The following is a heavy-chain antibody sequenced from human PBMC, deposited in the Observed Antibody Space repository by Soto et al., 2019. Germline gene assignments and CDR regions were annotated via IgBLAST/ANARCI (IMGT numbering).Heavy chain of an antibody. V-gene: IGHV3-23*01. CDR1: GXTLSSYS. J-gene: IGHJ4*02. CDR3: AKPRTGRSYNWNEGVFDY. Sequence: GSLRLSCAPSGXTLSSYSMSWVRQAPGKGLEWVSAIGGSGGSTYCADSVKGRFKIYRDNSKNTLYLQMNSLRAEDTPVYYCAKPRTGRSYNWNEGVFDYWGQGTLGTVSS. D-gene: IGHD1-20*01. CDR2: IGGSGGST.